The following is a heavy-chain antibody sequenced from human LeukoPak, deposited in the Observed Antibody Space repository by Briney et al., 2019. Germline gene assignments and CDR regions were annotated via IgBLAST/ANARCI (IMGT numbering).Heavy chain of an antibody. Sequence: GSLRLSCAASGFTFSSYAMHWVRQAPGKGLEWVAVISYDGSNKYYADSVKGRFTISRDNAKNSLYLQMDSLRAEDTALYYCGRDLSGWYGPDYWGQGTLVTVSS. D-gene: IGHD6-19*01. CDR2: ISYDGSNK. CDR3: GRDLSGWYGPDY. CDR1: GFTFSSYA. V-gene: IGHV3-30*04. J-gene: IGHJ4*02.